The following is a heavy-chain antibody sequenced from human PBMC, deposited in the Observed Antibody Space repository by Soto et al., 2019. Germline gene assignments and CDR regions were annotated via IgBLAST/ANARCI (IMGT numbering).Heavy chain of an antibody. CDR2: ISYDGSNK. CDR3: ARPEGELVLLDY. Sequence: GGSLRLSCAASGFTFSSYAMHWVRQAPGKGLEWVAVISYDGSNKYYADSVKGRFTISRDNSKNTLYLQMNSLRAEDTAVYYGARPEGELVLLDYWGQGTLVTVSS. J-gene: IGHJ4*02. D-gene: IGHD6-6*01. V-gene: IGHV3-30-3*01. CDR1: GFTFSSYA.